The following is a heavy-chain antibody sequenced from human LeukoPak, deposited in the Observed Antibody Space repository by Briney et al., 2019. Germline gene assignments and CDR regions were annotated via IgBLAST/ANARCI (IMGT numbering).Heavy chain of an antibody. CDR3: ARDSYYGSGSYCRYTSDY. CDR1: GFTVSSNF. V-gene: IGHV3-53*01. Sequence: GGSLRLSCAASGFTVSSNFMSWVRQAPGKGLEWVSVIYSSGDTYYADSVKGRFTISRDNSKNTPYLQMNSLRAEDTAVYYCARDSYYGSGSYCRYTSDYWGQGTLVTVSS. D-gene: IGHD3-10*01. CDR2: IYSSGDT. J-gene: IGHJ4*02.